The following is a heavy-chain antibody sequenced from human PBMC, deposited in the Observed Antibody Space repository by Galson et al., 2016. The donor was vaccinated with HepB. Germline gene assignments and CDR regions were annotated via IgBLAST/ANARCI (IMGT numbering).Heavy chain of an antibody. D-gene: IGHD2-2*01. CDR3: AKIERGCSSASCVFDP. CDR2: MFHSGST. J-gene: IGHJ5*02. CDR1: GASISSNNW. V-gene: IGHV4-4*02. Sequence: SETLSLTCAVSGASISSNNWWTWVRQPPGKGLEWIGEMFHSGSTNYNSSLRSRVTISLDKSTNQFSPVVTSVTAADTAMYYCAKIERGCSSASCVFDPWGQGILVTVSS.